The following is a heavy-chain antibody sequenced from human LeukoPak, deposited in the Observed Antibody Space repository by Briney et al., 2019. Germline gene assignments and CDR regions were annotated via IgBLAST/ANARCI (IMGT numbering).Heavy chain of an antibody. V-gene: IGHV1-2*02. CDR3: AMAYTSPNVPY. CDR1: GYTFTNYY. CDR2: INPNSVCT. J-gene: IGHJ4*02. D-gene: IGHD3-16*01. Sequence: ASVTVSSTASGYTFTNYYLHWVGQAPGEGREGMGWINPNSVCTNYAQKFQVRVTMTRYTSITTAYMELNSLRSDDTAVYYCAMAYTSPNVPYWGQGMLVTVSS.